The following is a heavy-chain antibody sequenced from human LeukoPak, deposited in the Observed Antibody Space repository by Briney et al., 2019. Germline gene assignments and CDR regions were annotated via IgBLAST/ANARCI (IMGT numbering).Heavy chain of an antibody. D-gene: IGHD6-19*01. Sequence: GGSLRLSCAASGFTFSSYWMHWVRRAPGKGLVWVSRINGDGSTTTYVDSVKGRFTISRDNAKNTLYLQMNSLRGDDTAVYYCVRGIGNSGNDYWGQGTLVTVSS. CDR3: VRGIGNSGNDY. CDR1: GFTFSSYW. CDR2: INGDGSTT. J-gene: IGHJ4*02. V-gene: IGHV3-74*01.